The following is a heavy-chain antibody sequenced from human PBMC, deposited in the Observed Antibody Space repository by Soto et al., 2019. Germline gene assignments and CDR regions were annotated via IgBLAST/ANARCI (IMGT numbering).Heavy chain of an antibody. V-gene: IGHV1-46*01. CDR3: AREWVNYYDSSRGGMDV. Sequence: SVKVSCKASGYTFTSYYMHWVRQAPGQGLEWMGIINPSGGSTSYAQKFQGRVTMTRDTSTSTVYMELSSLRSEDTAVYYCAREWVNYYDSSRGGMDVWGQGTTVTVSS. J-gene: IGHJ6*02. CDR2: INPSGGST. D-gene: IGHD3-22*01. CDR1: GYTFTSYY.